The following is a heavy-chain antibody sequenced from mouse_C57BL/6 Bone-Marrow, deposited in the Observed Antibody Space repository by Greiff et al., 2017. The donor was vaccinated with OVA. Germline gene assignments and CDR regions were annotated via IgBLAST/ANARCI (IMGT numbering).Heavy chain of an antibody. CDR1: GYTFTDYE. J-gene: IGHJ1*03. CDR3: TRDGYGSSHWYFDV. CDR2: IDPETGGT. V-gene: IGHV1-15*01. D-gene: IGHD1-1*01. Sequence: VQLKQSGAELVRPGASVTLSCKASGYTFTDYEMHWVKQTPVHGLEWIGAIDPETGGTAYNQKFKGKAILTADKSSSTAYMELRSLTSEDSAVYYCTRDGYGSSHWYFDVWGTGTTVTVSS.